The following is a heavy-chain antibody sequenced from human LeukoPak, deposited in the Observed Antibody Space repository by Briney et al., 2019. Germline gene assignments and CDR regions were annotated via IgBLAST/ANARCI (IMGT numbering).Heavy chain of an antibody. CDR2: TGLNSVNT. V-gene: IGHV3-23*01. CDR1: GFTFSRHA. D-gene: IGHD5-24*01. CDR3: AKGDDIGKHPTRAYYLDN. J-gene: IGHJ4*02. Sequence: GGSLRLSCAASGFTFSRHAMSWVRQAPGKGLEWVSTTGLNSVNTLCAESVQGRFTISRDNSKNTLDLQMDKLTVDDTAVYYCAKGDDIGKHPTRAYYLDNWGQGTLVTVSS.